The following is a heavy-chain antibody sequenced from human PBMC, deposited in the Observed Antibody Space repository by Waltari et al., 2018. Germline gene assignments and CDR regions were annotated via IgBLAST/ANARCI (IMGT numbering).Heavy chain of an antibody. CDR3: ARHPVYWDQGHNYGLDV. Sequence: EVQLVQSGAEVKKPGESMRIPCKGSGYNFNTYWISRVRQMPGKGLEWMGRIDPNDSYNTYSPSFQGHVTISGDKSINTAYLQWSRLRASDTAIYYCARHPVYWDQGHNYGLDVWGQGTTVTVSS. CDR2: IDPNDSYN. J-gene: IGHJ6*02. CDR1: GYNFNTYW. D-gene: IGHD1-26*01. V-gene: IGHV5-10-1*03.